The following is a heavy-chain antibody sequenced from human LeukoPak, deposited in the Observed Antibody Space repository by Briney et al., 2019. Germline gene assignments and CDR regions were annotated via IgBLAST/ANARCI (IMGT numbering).Heavy chain of an antibody. Sequence: SQTLSLTCAVSGGSISSGGYSWSWIRQPPGTGLEWIGYIYQSGSTYYNPSLKSRVTISVDRSKNQFSLKLSSVTAADTAVYYCARGRLTLDYWGQGTLVTVSS. CDR1: GGSISSGGYS. V-gene: IGHV4-30-2*01. CDR3: ARGRLTLDY. CDR2: IYQSGST. D-gene: IGHD2-15*01. J-gene: IGHJ4*02.